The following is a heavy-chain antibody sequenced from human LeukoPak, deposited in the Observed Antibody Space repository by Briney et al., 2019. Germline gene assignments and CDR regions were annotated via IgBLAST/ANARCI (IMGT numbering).Heavy chain of an antibody. D-gene: IGHD3-16*02. CDR3: ARRSQITFGGVIVSDAFDI. CDR1: GGSISSYY. Sequence: SETLSLTCTVSGGSISSYYWSWIRQPPGKGLEWIGYIYYSGSTNYNPSLKSRVTISVDTSKNQFSLKLSSVTAADTAVYYCARRSQITFGGVIVSDAFDIWGQGTMVTVSS. V-gene: IGHV4-59*08. CDR2: IYYSGST. J-gene: IGHJ3*02.